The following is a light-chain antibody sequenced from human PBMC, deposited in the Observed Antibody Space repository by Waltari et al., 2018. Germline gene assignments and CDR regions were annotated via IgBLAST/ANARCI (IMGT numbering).Light chain of an antibody. V-gene: IGKV1-39*01. CDR1: QSISNY. J-gene: IGKJ2*01. Sequence: DIQMTQSPSSLPASVGDRVTITCRSSQSISNYLNLYQHKPGEAPKPLVYVASNLQRGVPSRFSGSGSETDFTLTISSLQLEDFATYYCQQSYNAPYTFGQGTNVEIK. CDR3: QQSYNAPYT. CDR2: VAS.